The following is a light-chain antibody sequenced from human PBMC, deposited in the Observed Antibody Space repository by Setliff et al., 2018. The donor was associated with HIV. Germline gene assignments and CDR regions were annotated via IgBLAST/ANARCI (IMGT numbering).Light chain of an antibody. CDR3: CSYLSTNNYV. Sequence: QSVLTQPASVSGSPGQSITITCTGTSSDVGSRYNYVSWYQQHPGKAPNLLIFDVTYRPSGVSNRFSGSKSGNTASLTISGLQNEDEADYYCCSYLSTNNYVFGTGTKVTVL. CDR2: DVT. J-gene: IGLJ1*01. V-gene: IGLV2-14*03. CDR1: SSDVGSRYNY.